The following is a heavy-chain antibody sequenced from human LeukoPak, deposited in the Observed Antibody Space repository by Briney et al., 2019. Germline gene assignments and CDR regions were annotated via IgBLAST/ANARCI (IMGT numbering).Heavy chain of an antibody. J-gene: IGHJ4*02. CDR3: AKGHHYGSGSYWV. Sequence: QSGGSLRLSCATSGFTFGNAWMTWVRQAPGKGLEWVSAISGSRGSTYYADSVKGRFTISRDNSKNTLYLQMNSLRAEDTAVYYCAKGHHYGSGSYWVWGQGTLVTVSS. CDR2: ISGSRGST. V-gene: IGHV3-23*01. CDR1: GFTFGNAW. D-gene: IGHD3-10*01.